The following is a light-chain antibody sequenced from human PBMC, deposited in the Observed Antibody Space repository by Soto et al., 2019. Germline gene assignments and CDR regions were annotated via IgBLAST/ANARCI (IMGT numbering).Light chain of an antibody. J-gene: IGKJ2*01. V-gene: IGKV4-1*01. CDR3: QQYYSTPYT. CDR2: WAS. CDR1: QSVLYSSNNKNY. Sequence: DIVMTQFPDSLAVSLGERATINCKSRQSVLYSSNNKNYLAWYQQKPGQPPKLLIYWASTRESGVPDRFSGSGSGTDFTLTISSLQAEDVAVYYCQQYYSTPYTFGQGTTLEIK.